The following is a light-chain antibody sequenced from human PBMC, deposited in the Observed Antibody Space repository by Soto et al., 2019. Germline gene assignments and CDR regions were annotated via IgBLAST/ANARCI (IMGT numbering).Light chain of an antibody. CDR1: HDVSNY. CDR2: DAS. CDR3: QQYNDLPLT. V-gene: IGKV1-33*01. Sequence: DIQMTQSPSALSASVGDRVTITCQASHDVSNYLNWYRQTPGKAPTLLIKDASVLETGVPSRFSGSGSGTHFTLTISSLQAEDSATYYCQQYNDLPLTFGGGTKVDIK. J-gene: IGKJ4*01.